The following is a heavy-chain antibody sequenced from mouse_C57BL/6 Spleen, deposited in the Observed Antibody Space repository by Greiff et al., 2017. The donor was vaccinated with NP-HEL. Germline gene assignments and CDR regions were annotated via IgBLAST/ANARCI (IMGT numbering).Heavy chain of an antibody. CDR2: SRNKANDYTT. V-gene: IGHV7-1*01. CDR1: GFTFSDFY. Sequence: EVKVVESGGGLVQSGRSLRLSCATSGFTFSDFYMEWVRQAPGKGLEWIAASRNKANDYTTEYSASVKGRFIVSRDTSQSILYLQMNALRAEDTAIYYCARGYGNYPFAYWGQGTLVTVSA. D-gene: IGHD2-1*01. CDR3: ARGYGNYPFAY. J-gene: IGHJ3*01.